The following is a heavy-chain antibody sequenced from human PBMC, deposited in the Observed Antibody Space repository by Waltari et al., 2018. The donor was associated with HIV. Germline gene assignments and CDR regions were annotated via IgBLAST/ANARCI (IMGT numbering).Heavy chain of an antibody. V-gene: IGHV3-9*01. Sequence: EVQLVESGGGLVQPGRSLRLSCAASGFTFADYAMHWVRQAPGKVLEWVSGISWNSGSIGYADSVKGRFTISRDNAKNSLYLQMNSLRAEDTALYYCAKVPWWDYNAFDIWGQGTMVTVSS. CDR2: ISWNSGSI. CDR3: AKVPWWDYNAFDI. J-gene: IGHJ3*02. D-gene: IGHD1-26*01. CDR1: GFTFADYA.